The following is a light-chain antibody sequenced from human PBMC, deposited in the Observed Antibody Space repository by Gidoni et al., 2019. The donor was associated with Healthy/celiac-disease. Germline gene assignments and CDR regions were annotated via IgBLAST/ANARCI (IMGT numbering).Light chain of an antibody. Sequence: EIVLTQFPGTLSLSPGERATLSCRASQSVSSSYLAWYQQKPGQAPRLLIYGASSRATGIPDRFSGSGSGTDFTLTISRLEPEDFAVYYCQQYGSSLLTFGQGKRMEIK. J-gene: IGKJ5*01. CDR3: QQYGSSLLT. CDR2: GAS. V-gene: IGKV3-20*01. CDR1: QSVSSSY.